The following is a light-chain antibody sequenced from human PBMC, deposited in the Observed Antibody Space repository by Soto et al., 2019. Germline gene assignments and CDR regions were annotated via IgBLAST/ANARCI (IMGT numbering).Light chain of an antibody. CDR3: PQANSFPHT. Sequence: DIQMTQSPSSVSASVGDRVTITCRASQGISSWLAWYQQKPGKAPKLLIYAASSLQSGVPSRFSGSRSRTNFSLTISSVQPEDFATFYCPQANSFPHTFGHGTKLEIK. CDR1: QGISSW. CDR2: AAS. J-gene: IGKJ2*01. V-gene: IGKV1-12*01.